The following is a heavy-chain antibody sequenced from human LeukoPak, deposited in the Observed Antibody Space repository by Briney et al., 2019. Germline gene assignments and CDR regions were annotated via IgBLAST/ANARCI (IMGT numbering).Heavy chain of an antibody. CDR3: ARDWVGSNGNWFDP. CDR1: GYTFTGYY. V-gene: IGHV1-2*02. J-gene: IGHJ5*02. D-gene: IGHD1-26*01. CDR2: INPNSGGT. Sequence: GASVKVSCKASGYTFTGYYMHWVRQAPGQGLEWMGWINPNSGGTNFAEKFQGRVTMTRDTSISTAYMELSRLRSDDTAVYYCARDWVGSNGNWFDPWGQGTLVTVSS.